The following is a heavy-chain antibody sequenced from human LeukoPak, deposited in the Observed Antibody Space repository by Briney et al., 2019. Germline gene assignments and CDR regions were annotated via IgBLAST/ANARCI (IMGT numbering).Heavy chain of an antibody. J-gene: IGHJ4*02. CDR1: GFTFSSYA. Sequence: GGSLRLSCAASGFTFSSYAMAWVRQAPGKGLEWVSAITGSGGSTYYADSVKGRFTISGDNSKNTLYMQMSSLRAEDTAVYYCAKGDYGDCYWGQGTLVTVSS. D-gene: IGHD4-17*01. CDR3: AKGDYGDCY. CDR2: ITGSGGST. V-gene: IGHV3-23*01.